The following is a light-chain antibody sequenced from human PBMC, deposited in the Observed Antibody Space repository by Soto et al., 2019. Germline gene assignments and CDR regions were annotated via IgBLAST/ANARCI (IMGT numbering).Light chain of an antibody. CDR1: QSLLHSNGYNY. CDR2: GAS. V-gene: IGKV3-20*01. CDR3: QQYGSSGT. Sequence: EIVMTQSKLSLPVTPGEPASISCRSSQSLLHSNGYNYLDWYQQKPGQAPRLLIYGASNRATGIPDRFSGSGSGTDFTLTISRLEPEDFAVYYCQQYGSSGTFGQGTKVDIK. J-gene: IGKJ1*01.